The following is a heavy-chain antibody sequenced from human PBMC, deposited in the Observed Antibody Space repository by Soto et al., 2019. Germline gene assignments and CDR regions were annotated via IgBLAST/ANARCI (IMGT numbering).Heavy chain of an antibody. CDR2: ISTDDGYT. D-gene: IGHD5-12*01. Sequence: QVQLVQSGAEVKKPGASVKVSCKASGYTFSNYAISWVRQAPGQGLEWMGWISTDDGYTNYARDRVTMTKDSSTNTAYMELRRLRSDGAAIYCCARDRLHSGSDGDYWGKGTLVTVSS. V-gene: IGHV1-18*01. CDR3: ARDRLHSGSDGDY. CDR1: GYTFSNYA. J-gene: IGHJ4*02.